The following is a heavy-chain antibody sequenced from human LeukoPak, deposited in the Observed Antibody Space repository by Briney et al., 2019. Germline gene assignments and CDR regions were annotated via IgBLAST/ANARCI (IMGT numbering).Heavy chain of an antibody. CDR2: VRDNGEN. J-gene: IGHJ3*02. Sequence: PSETLSLTCPVSGGSLNYYYWSWLRQPPGKGLEWIAYVRDNGENNYNPSLKSRVAISVDTANNQISLRLNFVIAADTALYYFALQPVNTAPFDIWGLGTMVTVSS. V-gene: IGHV4-59*08. CDR3: ALQPVNTAPFDI. D-gene: IGHD5-18*01. CDR1: GGSLNYYY.